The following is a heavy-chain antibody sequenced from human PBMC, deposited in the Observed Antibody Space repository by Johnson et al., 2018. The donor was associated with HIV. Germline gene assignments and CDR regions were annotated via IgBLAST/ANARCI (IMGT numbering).Heavy chain of an antibody. CDR2: ISSSGSTI. CDR3: ARDPYYYDSSGYYYGNDAFDI. Sequence: QEKLVESGGGLVKPGGSLRLSCAASGFTFSDYYMSWIRQAPGKGLEWVSYISSSGSTIYYADSVKGRFIISRDNAKNSLYLQMNSLRAEDTAVYYCARDPYYYDSSGYYYGNDAFDIWGQGTMVTVSS. CDR1: GFTFSDYY. J-gene: IGHJ3*02. D-gene: IGHD3-22*01. V-gene: IGHV3-11*04.